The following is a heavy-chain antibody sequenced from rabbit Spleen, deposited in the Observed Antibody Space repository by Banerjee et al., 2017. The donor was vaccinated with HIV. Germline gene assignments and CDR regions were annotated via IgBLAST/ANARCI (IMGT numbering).Heavy chain of an antibody. CDR2: IDAGSSGST. Sequence: QSLEESGGDLVKPGGSLALTCTASGFTLSSYWICWVRQAPGKGLEWIACIDAGSSGSTYYTNWAKGRFTISKTSSTTVTLRMTSLTDADTATYFCARGARSSDCMNLWGPGTLVTVS. D-gene: IGHD2-1*01. CDR3: ARGARSSDCMNL. V-gene: IGHV1S40*01. J-gene: IGHJ4*01. CDR1: GFTLSSYW.